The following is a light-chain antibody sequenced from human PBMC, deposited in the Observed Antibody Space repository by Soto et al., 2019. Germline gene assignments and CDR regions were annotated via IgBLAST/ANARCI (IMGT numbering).Light chain of an antibody. J-gene: IGKJ4*02. Sequence: ESVLTHSPATLSLSPGERATLSCRASPSVSNSLGWYQHKPGQAPRLLIYDASTRATGVPTRFSGSGSETDFTLTISSRGPEDFAFYYCQRRNQWPPVTFGGGTRVDIK. CDR3: QRRNQWPPVT. V-gene: IGKV3-11*01. CDR1: PSVSNS. CDR2: DAS.